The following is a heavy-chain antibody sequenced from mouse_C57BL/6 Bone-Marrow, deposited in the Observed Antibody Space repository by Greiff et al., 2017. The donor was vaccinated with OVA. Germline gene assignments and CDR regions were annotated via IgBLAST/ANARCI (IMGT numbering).Heavy chain of an antibody. D-gene: IGHD3-3*01. J-gene: IGHJ2*01. CDR3: ARYGAAYYFDY. CDR1: GFTFTDYY. CDR2: IRNKANGYTT. V-gene: IGHV7-3*01. Sequence: EVQGVESGGGLVQPGGSLSLSCAASGFTFTDYYMSWVRQPPGKALEWLGFIRNKANGYTTEYSASVKGRFTISRDNSQSILYLQMNALRAEDSATYYCARYGAAYYFDYWGQGTTLTVSS.